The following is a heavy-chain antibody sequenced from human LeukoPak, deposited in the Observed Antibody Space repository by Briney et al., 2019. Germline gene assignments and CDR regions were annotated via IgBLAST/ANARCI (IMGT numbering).Heavy chain of an antibody. CDR1: GYTFTSYD. Sequence: APVKVSCKASGYTFTSYDINWVRQATGQGLEWMGWMNPNSGNTGYAQKFQGRVTMTRNTSISTAYMELSSLRSEDTAVYYCARPGYYYYYMDVWGKGTTVTVSS. V-gene: IGHV1-8*01. CDR2: MNPNSGNT. CDR3: ARPGYYYYYMDV. J-gene: IGHJ6*03.